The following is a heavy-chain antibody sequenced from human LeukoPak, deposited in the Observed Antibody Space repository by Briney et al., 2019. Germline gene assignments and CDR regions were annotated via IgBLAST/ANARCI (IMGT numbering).Heavy chain of an antibody. V-gene: IGHV4-59*01. D-gene: IGHD6-13*01. CDR2: FYYSGSS. CDR1: GGSISGYY. CDR3: ARVSPAVGAFDI. Sequence: SETLSLTCTVSGGSISGYYWSWIRQPPGKGLEWIGYFYYSGSSNYNPSLKSRVTISGDTSKNQFSLKVSSVTAADTAIYYCARVSPAVGAFDIWGRGTMVTVSS. J-gene: IGHJ3*02.